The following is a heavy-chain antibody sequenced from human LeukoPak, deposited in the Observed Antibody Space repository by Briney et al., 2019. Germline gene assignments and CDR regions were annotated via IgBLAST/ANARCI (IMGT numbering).Heavy chain of an antibody. CDR1: GFTFSSYA. V-gene: IGHV3-30-3*01. Sequence: GGSLRLSCAASGFTFSSYAMHWVRQAPGKGLEWVAVISYDGSNKYYADSVKGRFTVSRDNSKNTLYLQMNSLRAEDTAVYYCAKAPRYYYDSSGYYSYWGQGTLVTVSS. J-gene: IGHJ4*02. CDR2: ISYDGSNK. D-gene: IGHD3-22*01. CDR3: AKAPRYYYDSSGYYSY.